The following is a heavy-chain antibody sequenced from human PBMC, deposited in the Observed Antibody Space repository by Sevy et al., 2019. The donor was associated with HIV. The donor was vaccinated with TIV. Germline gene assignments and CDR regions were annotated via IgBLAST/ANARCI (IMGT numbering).Heavy chain of an antibody. V-gene: IGHV3-23*01. CDR3: AKDLSGYSYGFSYDYMDV. CDR2: ISGSGGST. Sequence: RGSLRLSCAASGFTFSSYAMSWVRQAPGKGLEWVSAISGSGGSTYYADSVKGRFTISRDNSKNTLYLQMNSLRAEDTAVYYCAKDLSGYSYGFSYDYMDVWGKGTTVTVSS. D-gene: IGHD5-18*01. CDR1: GFTFSSYA. J-gene: IGHJ6*03.